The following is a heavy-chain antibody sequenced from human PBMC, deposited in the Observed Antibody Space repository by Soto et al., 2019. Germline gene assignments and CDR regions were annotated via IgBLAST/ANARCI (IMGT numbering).Heavy chain of an antibody. CDR2: IIPIFGTA. Sequence: SVKVPCKASGGTFSSYAISWVRQAPGQGLEWMGGIIPIFGTADYAQKFQGRVTITADESTSTAYMELSSLRSEDTAVYYCARDKSCGDFRQTSRTVMESWGQGTTVSVSS. CDR1: GGTFSSYA. J-gene: IGHJ6*01. D-gene: IGHD2-21*02. CDR3: ARDKSCGDFRQTSRTVMES. V-gene: IGHV1-69*13.